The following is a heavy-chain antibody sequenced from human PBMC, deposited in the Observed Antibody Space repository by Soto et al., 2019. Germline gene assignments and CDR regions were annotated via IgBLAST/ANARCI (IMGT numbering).Heavy chain of an antibody. V-gene: IGHV3-21*01. CDR2: ISSSSSYI. CDR3: AKHHEGGTSCLSCYFDY. CDR1: GFTFSSYS. J-gene: IGHJ4*02. D-gene: IGHD2-2*01. Sequence: EVQLVESGGGLVKPGGSLRLSCAASGFTFSSYSMNWVRQAPGKGLEWVSSISSSSSYIYYADSVKGRFTISRDNAKNSLYLQMNSLRAEDTAVYYCAKHHEGGTSCLSCYFDYWGQGTLVTVSS.